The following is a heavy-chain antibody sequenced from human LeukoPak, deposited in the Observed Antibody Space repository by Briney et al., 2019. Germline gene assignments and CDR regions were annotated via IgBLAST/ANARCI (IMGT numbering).Heavy chain of an antibody. D-gene: IGHD3-3*01. CDR3: ARRRYYDFWSGYYAFDI. Sequence: ASVKVSCKASGYTFTSDGISWVRQAPGQGVEWMGWISAYNGNTNYAQKVQGRVTMTTDTSTSTAYMELRSLRSDDTAVYYCARRRYYDFWSGYYAFDIWGQGTMVTVSS. CDR1: GYTFTSDG. V-gene: IGHV1-18*01. J-gene: IGHJ3*02. CDR2: ISAYNGNT.